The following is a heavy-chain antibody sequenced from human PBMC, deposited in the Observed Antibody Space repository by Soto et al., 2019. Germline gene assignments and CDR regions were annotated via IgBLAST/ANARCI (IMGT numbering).Heavy chain of an antibody. Sequence: ASVKVSCKASGYTFTGYYMHWVRQAPGQGLEWMGWINPNSGGTNYAQKFQGWVTMTRDTSISTAYMELSRLRSDDTAVYYCARESRGLSSSWPYYYYGMDVWGQGTTVTVSS. D-gene: IGHD6-13*01. CDR3: ARESRGLSSSWPYYYYGMDV. J-gene: IGHJ6*02. CDR1: GYTFTGYY. V-gene: IGHV1-2*04. CDR2: INPNSGGT.